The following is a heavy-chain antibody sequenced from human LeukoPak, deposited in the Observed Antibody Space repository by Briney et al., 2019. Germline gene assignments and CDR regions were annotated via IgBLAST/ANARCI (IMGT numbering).Heavy chain of an antibody. J-gene: IGHJ6*02. CDR1: GYTFTSYA. Sequence: ASVKVSCTASGYTFTSYAMHWVRQAPGQRLEWMGWINAGNGNTKYSQKFQGRVTITRDTSASTAYMELSSLRSEDTAVYYCAREYGSGRSYYYGMDVWGQGTTVTVSS. CDR3: AREYGSGRSYYYGMDV. D-gene: IGHD3-10*01. V-gene: IGHV1-3*01. CDR2: INAGNGNT.